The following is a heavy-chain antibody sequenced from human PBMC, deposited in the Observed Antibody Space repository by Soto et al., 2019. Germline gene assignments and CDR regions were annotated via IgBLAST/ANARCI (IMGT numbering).Heavy chain of an antibody. CDR2: VDSAGST. D-gene: IGHD3-10*01. CDR1: GFTFSNYD. V-gene: IGHV3-23*01. J-gene: IGHJ4*02. Sequence: HPGGSLRLSCVASGFTFSNYDMSWVRQAPGKGLEWVSTVDSAGSTYYADSVTGRFTISRDNSRNTLSLQMNSLRAEDTAVYYCAKHRLARGIGYWGQGTPVTVSS. CDR3: AKHRLARGIGY.